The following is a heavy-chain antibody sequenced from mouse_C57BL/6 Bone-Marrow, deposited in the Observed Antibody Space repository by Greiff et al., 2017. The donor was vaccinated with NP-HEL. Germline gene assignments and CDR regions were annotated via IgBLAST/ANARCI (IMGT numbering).Heavy chain of an antibody. J-gene: IGHJ4*01. D-gene: IGHD1-1*01. CDR1: GYTFTSYW. Sequence: QVQLQQPGAELVMPGASVKLSCKASGYTFTSYWMHWVKQRPGQGLEWIGEIDPSDSYTNYNQKFKGKSTLTVDKSSSTAYMQLSSLTSEDSAVYYCARGGGSSIYAMDYWGQGTSVTVSS. CDR3: ARGGGSSIYAMDY. CDR2: IDPSDSYT. V-gene: IGHV1-69*01.